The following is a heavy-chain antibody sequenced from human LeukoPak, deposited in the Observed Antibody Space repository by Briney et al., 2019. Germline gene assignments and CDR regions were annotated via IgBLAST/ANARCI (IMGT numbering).Heavy chain of an antibody. CDR1: GGSISSYY. J-gene: IGHJ4*02. CDR3: ARDVFSGGYDY. CDR2: IYYSGST. Sequence: MASETLSLTCTVSGGSISSYYWSWIRQPPGKGLEWIGYIYYSGSTNYNPSLKSRVTISVDTSKNQFSLKLSSVTAADTAVYYCARDVFSGGYDYWGQGTLVTVSS. V-gene: IGHV4-59*01. D-gene: IGHD5-18*01.